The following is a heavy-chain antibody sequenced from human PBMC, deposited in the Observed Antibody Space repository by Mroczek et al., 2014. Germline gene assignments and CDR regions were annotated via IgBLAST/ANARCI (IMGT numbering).Heavy chain of an antibody. Sequence: QVQLVQSGPGLVKPSQTLSLTCTVSGGSISSGGYYWSWIRQHPGKGLEWIGYIYYSGSTYYNPSLKSRVTISVDTSKNQFSLKLSSVTAADTAVYYCARVPIVVVPAASYYFDYWGQGTLVTVSS. V-gene: IGHV4-31*03. D-gene: IGHD2-2*01. CDR2: IYYSGST. J-gene: IGHJ4*02. CDR1: GGSISSGGYY. CDR3: ARVPIVVVPAASYYFDY.